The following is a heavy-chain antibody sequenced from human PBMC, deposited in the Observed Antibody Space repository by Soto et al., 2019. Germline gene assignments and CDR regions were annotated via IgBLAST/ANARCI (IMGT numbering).Heavy chain of an antibody. CDR2: MNDSGST. Sequence: QVQLQQWGAGLLKPSETLSLTCAVSGGSFSGYYWSWSRQPPGKGLEWIGEMNDSGSTKYNASLASRVAISVDTSKGHFSLTLTSVTAADTAVYYCASPRWNYIYWGQGTLVAVSS. CDR1: GGSFSGYY. V-gene: IGHV4-34*01. CDR3: ASPRWNYIY. D-gene: IGHD1-7*01. J-gene: IGHJ4*02.